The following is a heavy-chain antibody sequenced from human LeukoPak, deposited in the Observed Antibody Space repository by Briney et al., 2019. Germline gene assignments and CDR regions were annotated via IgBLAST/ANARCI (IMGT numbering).Heavy chain of an antibody. CDR3: ARGPIVLMVYADPLGAFDI. CDR1: GYTFTGYY. CDR2: INPNSGGT. Sequence: ASVKVSCKASGYTFTGYYMHWVRQAPGQGLEWMGWINPNSGGTNYAQKFQGRVTMTRDTSISTAYMELSRLRSDDTAVYYCARGPIVLMVYADPLGAFDIWGQGTMVTVSS. D-gene: IGHD2-8*01. J-gene: IGHJ3*02. V-gene: IGHV1-2*02.